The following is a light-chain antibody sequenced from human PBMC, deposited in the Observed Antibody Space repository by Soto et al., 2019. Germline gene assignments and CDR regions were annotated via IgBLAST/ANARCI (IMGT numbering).Light chain of an antibody. J-gene: IGKJ1*01. CDR3: QHYATSTRM. CDR1: QSVSSSY. Sequence: EIVLTQSPGTLALSPGERATFSWSPSQSVSSSYLAWYQQKPGQTPRLLIYGASSRATGIPDSFSGSGSGTDFTLTISRLEPEDFAVYYCQHYATSTRMFGQGTKVDIK. V-gene: IGKV3-20*01. CDR2: GAS.